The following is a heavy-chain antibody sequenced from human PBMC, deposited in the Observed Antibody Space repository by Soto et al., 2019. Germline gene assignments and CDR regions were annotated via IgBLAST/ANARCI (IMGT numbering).Heavy chain of an antibody. CDR1: GFTFSSYA. CDR3: ARDPYSSSWYYFDY. CDR2: ISYDGSNK. V-gene: IGHV3-30-3*01. Sequence: GGSLRLSCAASGFTFSSYAMHWVRQAPGKGLEWVAVISYDGSNKYYADSVKGRFTISRDNSKNTLYLQMNSLRAEDTAVYYCARDPYSSSWYYFDYWGQGTLVTVSS. D-gene: IGHD6-13*01. J-gene: IGHJ4*02.